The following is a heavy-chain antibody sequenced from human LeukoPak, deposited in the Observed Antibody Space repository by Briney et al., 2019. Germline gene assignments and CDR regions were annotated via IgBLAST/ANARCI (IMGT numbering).Heavy chain of an antibody. CDR2: IKNKADGGTT. D-gene: IGHD6-19*01. CDR3: TTDLRTVAGKTSVY. V-gene: IGHV3-15*01. J-gene: IGHJ4*02. Sequence: GGSLRLSCAASGFTFSNAWMSWVRQAPGKGLEWVGRIKNKADGGTTDYAAPVKGRFTISRDDSKDALYLQMNSLKTEDTAVYYCTTDLRTVAGKTSVYWGQGTLVTVSS. CDR1: GFTFSNAW.